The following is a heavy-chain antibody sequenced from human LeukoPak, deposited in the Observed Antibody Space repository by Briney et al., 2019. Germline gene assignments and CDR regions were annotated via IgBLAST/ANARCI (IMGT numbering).Heavy chain of an antibody. CDR2: ITSSTSYI. CDR1: GFIFSGYS. J-gene: IGHJ4*02. CDR3: ARGGDWNYAVDY. V-gene: IGHV3-21*01. D-gene: IGHD1-7*01. Sequence: GRSLRLSCAASGFIFSGYSMNWVRQAPRKGLEWVSSITSSTSYIYYADSVKGRFTISRDNAKNSLYLQMNSLRAEDTAVYYCARGGDWNYAVDYCGQGTLVTVSS.